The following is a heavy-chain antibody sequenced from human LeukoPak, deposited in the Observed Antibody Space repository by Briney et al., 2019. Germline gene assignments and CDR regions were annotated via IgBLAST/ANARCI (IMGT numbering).Heavy chain of an antibody. CDR1: GDSIGSSSYF. V-gene: IGHV4-39*01. CDR2: IYYGGSS. CDR3: ARHRRGTYYRFDY. J-gene: IGHJ4*02. D-gene: IGHD1-26*01. Sequence: SETLSLTCTVSGDSIGSSSYFWDWIRQPPGKGLEWIGSIYYGGSSYYNPSLKSRVTISVDTSKNQFSLKLSSVTAADTAVYYCARHRRGTYYRFDYWGQGTLVTVSS.